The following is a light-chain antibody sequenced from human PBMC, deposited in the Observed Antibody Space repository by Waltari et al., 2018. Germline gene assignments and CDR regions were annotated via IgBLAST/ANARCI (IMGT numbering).Light chain of an antibody. CDR1: SSNIGAGSG. CDR2: GNN. CDR3: QSYDSSLSGVL. Sequence: QSVLTQPPSVSGAPGQRVTISCTGSSSNIGAGSGVHWYQQLPGTAPKLLIYGNNNRPSGVPVRFSGSKSGTSASLAITGLQAEDEADYYCQSYDSSLSGVLFGGGTKLTVL. J-gene: IGLJ2*01. V-gene: IGLV1-40*01.